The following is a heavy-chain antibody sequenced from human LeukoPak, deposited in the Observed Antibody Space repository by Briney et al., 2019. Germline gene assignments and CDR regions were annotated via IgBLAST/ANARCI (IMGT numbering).Heavy chain of an antibody. CDR2: IRRKTDGETT. D-gene: IGHD2-21*01. CDR1: GFTFSNVW. Sequence: PEGSLRLSCAASGFTFSNVWMSWVRQVPGKGLELVGRIRRKTDGETTDHAAPVKGRFTISRDDSKNTLYLQMNSLKTADTAVYYCVTDLVIKGYFDYWGQGALVTVSS. CDR3: VTDLVIKGYFDY. J-gene: IGHJ4*02. V-gene: IGHV3-15*01.